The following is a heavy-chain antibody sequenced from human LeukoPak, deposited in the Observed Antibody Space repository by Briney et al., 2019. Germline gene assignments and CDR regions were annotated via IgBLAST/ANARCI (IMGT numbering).Heavy chain of an antibody. D-gene: IGHD2-8*01. CDR2: MNPNSGNT. J-gene: IGHJ5*02. CDR3: ARGRRGIVLMVSTRRDWFDP. Sequence: ASVKVSCKASGYTFTSYDINWVRRATGQGLEWMGWMNPNSGNTGYAQKFQGRVTITRNTSISTAYMELSSLRSEDTAVYCCARGRRGIVLMVSTRRDWFDPWGQGTLVTVSS. V-gene: IGHV1-8*03. CDR1: GYTFTSYD.